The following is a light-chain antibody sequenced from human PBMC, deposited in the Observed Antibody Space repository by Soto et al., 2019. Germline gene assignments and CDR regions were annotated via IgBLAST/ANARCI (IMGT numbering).Light chain of an antibody. V-gene: IGKV3-20*01. J-gene: IGKJ4*01. CDR2: GEF. CDR3: QKYGSSPLT. Sequence: EIVVTQSPGTMALSPGERATLSCRASQSVSSSYLAWYQQKPGQAPRLLIYGEFSRATGIPDRFSGGGSGTDFTLTISSLEPEDFAVYYCQKYGSSPLTCGGGTKVDIK. CDR1: QSVSSSY.